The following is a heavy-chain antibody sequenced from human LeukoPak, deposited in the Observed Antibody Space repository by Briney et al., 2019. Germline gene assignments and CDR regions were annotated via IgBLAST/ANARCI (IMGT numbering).Heavy chain of an antibody. CDR1: GFTVSSYA. Sequence: GGSLRLSCAASGFTVSSYAMTWVRQAPGKGLEWVSAIGYSAGDTYYADSVKGRFTISRDNAKNSLYLQMNSLRAEDAAVYYCARDIGSSGYYYSTEYDPWGQGTLVTVSS. CDR3: ARDIGSSGYYYSTEYDP. CDR2: IGYSAGDT. D-gene: IGHD3-22*01. V-gene: IGHV3-21*01. J-gene: IGHJ5*02.